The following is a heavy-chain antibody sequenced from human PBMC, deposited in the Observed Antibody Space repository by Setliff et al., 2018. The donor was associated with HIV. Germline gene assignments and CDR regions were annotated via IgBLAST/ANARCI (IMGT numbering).Heavy chain of an antibody. D-gene: IGHD2-15*01. CDR2: IKVGSGET. CDR1: GYTFINHA. Sequence: ASVKVSCKASGYTFINHAMHWVRQAPGQRLEWMGWIKVGSGETQYSQELQGRVTITRDTSATTVYMELSSLTSEDTAVYYCARDGCSGQRCYLYNWFDPWGQGTRVTVSS. V-gene: IGHV1-3*01. J-gene: IGHJ5*02. CDR3: ARDGCSGQRCYLYNWFDP.